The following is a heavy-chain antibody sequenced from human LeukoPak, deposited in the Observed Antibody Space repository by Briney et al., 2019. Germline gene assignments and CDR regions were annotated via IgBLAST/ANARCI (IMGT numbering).Heavy chain of an antibody. J-gene: IGHJ4*02. V-gene: IGHV3-33*01. Sequence: GRSLRLSCAASGFTFSSYGMHWVRQAPGKGLEWVAVIWYDGSNKYYADSVKGRFTISRDNSKNTLYLQMNSLRAEDTAVYYCARAWGFWVVVPAAFDYWGQGTLVTVSS. D-gene: IGHD2-2*01. CDR2: IWYDGSNK. CDR3: ARAWGFWVVVPAAFDY. CDR1: GFTFSSYG.